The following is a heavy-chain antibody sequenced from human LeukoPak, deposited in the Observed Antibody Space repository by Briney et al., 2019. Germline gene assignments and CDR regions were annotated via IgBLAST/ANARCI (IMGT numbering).Heavy chain of an antibody. D-gene: IGHD5-18*01. CDR3: ARAFNVDTAMAASYYYYGMDV. V-gene: IGHV4-4*02. CDR2: IYHSGST. J-gene: IGHJ6*02. CDR1: GGSISSSNW. Sequence: SGTLSLTCAVSGGSISSSNWWSWVRQPPGKGLEWIGEIYHSGSTNYNPSLKSRVTISVDKSKNQFSLKLSSVTAADTAVYYCARAFNVDTAMAASYYYYGMDVWGQGTTVTVSS.